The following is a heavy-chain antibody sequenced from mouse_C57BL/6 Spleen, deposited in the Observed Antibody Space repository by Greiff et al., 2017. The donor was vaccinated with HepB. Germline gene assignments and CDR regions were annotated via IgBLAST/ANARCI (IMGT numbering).Heavy chain of an antibody. CDR2: ISSGSSTI. CDR3: ARPAPYYAMDY. Sequence: EVKVVESGGGLVKPGGSLKLSCAASGFTFSDYGMHWVRQAPEKGLEWVAYISSGSSTIYYADTVKGRFTISRDNAKNTLFLQMTSLRSEDTAMYYCARPAPYYAMDYWGQGTSVTVSS. V-gene: IGHV5-17*01. CDR1: GFTFSDYG. J-gene: IGHJ4*01.